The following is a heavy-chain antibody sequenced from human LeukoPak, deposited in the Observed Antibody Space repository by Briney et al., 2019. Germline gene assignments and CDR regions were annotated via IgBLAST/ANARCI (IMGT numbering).Heavy chain of an antibody. Sequence: GGSLRLSCAASGFNFSSYEMNWVRQAPGKGLEWVAVISYDGSNKYYADSVKGRFTISRDNSKNTLYLQMNSLRAEDTAVSYCARDLGGAWGQGTLVTVSS. D-gene: IGHD3-10*01. J-gene: IGHJ4*02. CDR3: ARDLGGA. V-gene: IGHV3-30-3*01. CDR1: GFNFSSYE. CDR2: ISYDGSNK.